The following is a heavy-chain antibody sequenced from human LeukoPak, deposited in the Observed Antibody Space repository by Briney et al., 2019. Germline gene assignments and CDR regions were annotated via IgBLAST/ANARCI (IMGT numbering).Heavy chain of an antibody. CDR2: MKEDGTQT. J-gene: IGHJ4*02. CDR3: VAKRRIHPNYSDY. CDR1: GFTFSSYY. V-gene: IGHV3-7*01. Sequence: GGSLRLSCAASGFTFSSYYMYWVRQAPGKGLEWVANMKEDGTQTYYLESVRGRFTISRDYAKDSLYLQMDSLSVEDTAVYYCVAKRRIHPNYSDYWGQGTLVTVSS.